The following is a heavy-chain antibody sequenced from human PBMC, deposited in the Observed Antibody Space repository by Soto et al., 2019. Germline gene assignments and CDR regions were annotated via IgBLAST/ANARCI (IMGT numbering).Heavy chain of an antibody. CDR3: ARSAYSGYEKNYGMDV. CDR1: GLTFTTYG. J-gene: IGHJ6*01. Sequence: EVQLVESGGGLVKPGGSLRLSCAASGLTFTTYGMNWVRQAPGKGLEWVSFISSSSSYIHYADSVKGRFTISRDNAKNSLYVQMSSLRAEDTAVYYCARSAYSGYEKNYGMDVW. V-gene: IGHV3-21*01. D-gene: IGHD5-12*01. CDR2: ISSSSSYI.